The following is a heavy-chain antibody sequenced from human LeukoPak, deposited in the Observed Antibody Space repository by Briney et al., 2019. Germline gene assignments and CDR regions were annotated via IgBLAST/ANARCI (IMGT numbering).Heavy chain of an antibody. Sequence: GGSLRLSCAASGFTFSSYAMSWVRQAPGKGLEWVSAISGSGGSTYYADSVKGRFTIPRDNSKNTLYLQMNSLRAEDTAVYYCAKADRPIAVATRGDYWGQGTLVTVSS. V-gene: IGHV3-23*01. D-gene: IGHD6-19*01. CDR2: ISGSGGST. CDR1: GFTFSSYA. CDR3: AKADRPIAVATRGDY. J-gene: IGHJ4*02.